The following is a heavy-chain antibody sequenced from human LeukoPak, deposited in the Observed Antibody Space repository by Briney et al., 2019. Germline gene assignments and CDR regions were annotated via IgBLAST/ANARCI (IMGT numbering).Heavy chain of an antibody. J-gene: IGHJ5*02. CDR2: IYYSGST. D-gene: IGHD6-13*01. V-gene: IGHV4-59*08. Sequence: TSETLSLTCAVYGGSFSSYYWSWIRQPPGKGLEWIGYIYYSGSTNYNPSLKSRVTISVDTSKNQFSLKLSSVTAADTAVYYCAGGRLYSIDWFDPWGQGTLVTVSS. CDR3: AGGRLYSIDWFDP. CDR1: GGSFSSYY.